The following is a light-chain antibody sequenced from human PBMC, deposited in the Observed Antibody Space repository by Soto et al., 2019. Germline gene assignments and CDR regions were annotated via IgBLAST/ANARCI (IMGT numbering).Light chain of an antibody. V-gene: IGKV4-1*01. J-gene: IGKJ4*01. CDR3: QQYYRAPLT. CDR2: WAS. CDR1: RNILYSSNNKNY. Sequence: DIVMTQSPDSLAVSLGERATINCKSSRNILYSSNNKNYLAWYQQKPGQPPKLLIYWASTRESGVPDRFSGSGSETDFALTISSLQAEDVAVYYCQQYYRAPLTFGGGAKVEIK.